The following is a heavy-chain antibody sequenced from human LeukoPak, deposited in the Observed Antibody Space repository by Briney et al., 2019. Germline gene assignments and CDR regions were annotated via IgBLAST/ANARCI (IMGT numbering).Heavy chain of an antibody. CDR3: ARGGSIAARPSPLDY. D-gene: IGHD6-6*01. Sequence: GGSLRLSCAASGFTFSSYSMNWVRQAPGKGLEWVSSISSSSSYIYYADSVKGRFTISRDNPKNSLYLQMNSLRAEDTAVYYCARGGSIAARPSPLDYWGQGTLVTVSS. CDR2: ISSSSSYI. V-gene: IGHV3-21*01. J-gene: IGHJ4*02. CDR1: GFTFSSYS.